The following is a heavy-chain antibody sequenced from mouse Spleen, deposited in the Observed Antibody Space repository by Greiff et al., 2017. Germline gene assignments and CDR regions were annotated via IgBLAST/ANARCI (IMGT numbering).Heavy chain of an antibody. J-gene: IGHJ3*01. D-gene: IGHD2-2*01. CDR1: GFSFTSYG. V-gene: IGHV2-6*01. CDR3: ASGGLQRWFAY. CDR2: IWGGGST. Sequence: QVQLQQSGPGLVAPSQSLSITCTVSGFSFTSYGVDWVRQSPGKGLEWLGVIWGGGSTNYNSALKSRLSISKDNSKSQVFLKMNSLQTDDTAKYYGASGGLQRWFAYWGQGTLVTVSA.